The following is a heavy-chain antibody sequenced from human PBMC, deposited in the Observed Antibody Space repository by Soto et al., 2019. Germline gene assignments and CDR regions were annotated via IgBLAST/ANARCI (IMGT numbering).Heavy chain of an antibody. D-gene: IGHD6-13*01. J-gene: IGHJ6*02. V-gene: IGHV6-1*01. Sequence: SQTLSLTCAISGDSVSSNSAAWNWSRQSPSRGLEWLGRTYYRSKWYNDYAVSVKSRITINPDTSKNQFSLQLNSVTPEETAVYYCARTQSIEAAGSYGMDVWGQGTTVTVSS. CDR1: GDSVSSNSAA. CDR2: TYYRSKWYN. CDR3: ARTQSIEAAGSYGMDV.